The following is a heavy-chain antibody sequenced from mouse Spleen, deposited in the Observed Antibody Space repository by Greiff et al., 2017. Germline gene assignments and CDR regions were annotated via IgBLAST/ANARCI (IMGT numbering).Heavy chain of an antibody. CDR1: GYTFTSYW. CDR3: ARSNYYGSSPAWFAY. CDR2: IDPSDSYT. J-gene: IGHJ3*01. D-gene: IGHD1-1*01. V-gene: IGHV1-59*01. Sequence: QVQLQQPGAELVRPGTSVKLSCKASGYTFTSYWMHWVKQRPGQGLEWIGVIDPSDSYTNYNQKFKGKATLTVDTSSSTAYMQLSSLTSEDSAVYYCARSNYYGSSPAWFAYWGQGTLVTVSA.